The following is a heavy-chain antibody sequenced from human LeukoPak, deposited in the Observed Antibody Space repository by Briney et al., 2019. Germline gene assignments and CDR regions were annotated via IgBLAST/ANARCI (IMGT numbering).Heavy chain of an antibody. J-gene: IGHJ6*02. CDR3: AREVRKWTTTLYYYYGMDV. CDR2: IYTRGST. CDR1: GGSISSYY. V-gene: IGHV4-4*07. Sequence: SETLSLTCTVSGGSISSYYWSWIRQPARKGLEWIGRIYTRGSTNYNPSLKSRVPMSVDTSKNQFSLKLSSVTAADTAVYYCAREVRKWTTTLYYYYGMDVWGQGTTVTVSS. D-gene: IGHD4-17*01.